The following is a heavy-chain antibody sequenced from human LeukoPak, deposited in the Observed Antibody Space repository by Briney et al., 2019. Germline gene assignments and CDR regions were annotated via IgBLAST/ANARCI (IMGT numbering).Heavy chain of an antibody. V-gene: IGHV3-20*04. CDR1: GFSFDDYG. J-gene: IGHJ4*02. D-gene: IGHD3-10*01. CDR2: INWNGGST. CDR3: AGGFLADLSMVWVDY. Sequence: PGGSLRLSCAASGFSFDDYGMSWVRQAPGQGLEWVSGINWNGGSTGYADSVKGRFTISRDNAKNSLYLQMSSLRAEDTALYYCAGGFLADLSMVWVDYWGLGTLVTVSP.